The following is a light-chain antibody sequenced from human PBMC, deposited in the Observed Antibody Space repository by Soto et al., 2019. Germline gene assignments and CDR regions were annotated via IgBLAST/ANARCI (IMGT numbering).Light chain of an antibody. CDR1: QSVSSY. CDR3: QQNSKWPPT. CDR2: DAS. V-gene: IGKV3-11*01. Sequence: EIVLTQSPATLSLSPGERATLSCRASQSVSSYLAWYQQKPGQAPRLLIYDASNMSTGIPARFSGSGSGTDFTLTISSLETEDFEVYYCQQNSKWPPTFGQGTKLEIK. J-gene: IGKJ2*01.